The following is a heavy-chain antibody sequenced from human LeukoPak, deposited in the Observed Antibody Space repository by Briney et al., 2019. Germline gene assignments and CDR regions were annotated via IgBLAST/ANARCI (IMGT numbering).Heavy chain of an antibody. D-gene: IGHD6-6*01. V-gene: IGHV3-23*01. CDR3: ANWIGSSSRDY. CDR2: INSNGDEI. J-gene: IGHJ4*02. Sequence: PGGSLRLSCAASGFTFSTYAMTWVRQAPGKGLDWVSGINSNGDEIYYADSVRGRFTISRDNSNNALYLQMDSLRAEDTAVYYCANWIGSSSRDYWGQGTLVTVSS. CDR1: GFTFSTYA.